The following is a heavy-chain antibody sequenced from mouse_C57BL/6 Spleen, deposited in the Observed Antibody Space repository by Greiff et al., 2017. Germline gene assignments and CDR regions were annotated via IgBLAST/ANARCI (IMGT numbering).Heavy chain of an antibody. J-gene: IGHJ1*03. CDR1: GYSFTDYN. CDR3: ARPSYYGSSYDWYFDV. D-gene: IGHD1-1*01. V-gene: IGHV1-39*01. Sequence: EVQVVESGPELVKPGASVKISCKASGYSFTDYNMNWVKQSNGKSLEWIGVINPNYGTTSYNQKFKGKATLTVDQSSSTAYMQLNSLTSEDSAVYYCARPSYYGSSYDWYFDVWGTGTTVTVSS. CDR2: INPNYGTT.